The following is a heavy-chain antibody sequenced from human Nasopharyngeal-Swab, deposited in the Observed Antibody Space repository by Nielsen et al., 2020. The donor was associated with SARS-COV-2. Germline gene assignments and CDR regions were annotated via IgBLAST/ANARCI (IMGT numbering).Heavy chain of an antibody. J-gene: IGHJ2*01. CDR2: IIPILGIA. CDR1: GGTFSSYA. Sequence: SVKVSCKASGGTFSSYAISWVRQAPGQGLEWMGRIIPILGIANYAQKFQGRVTITADKSTSTAYMELSSLRSEDRAVYYCARGDSYGASWYFDLWGRGTLVTVSS. D-gene: IGHD5-18*01. V-gene: IGHV1-69*04. CDR3: ARGDSYGASWYFDL.